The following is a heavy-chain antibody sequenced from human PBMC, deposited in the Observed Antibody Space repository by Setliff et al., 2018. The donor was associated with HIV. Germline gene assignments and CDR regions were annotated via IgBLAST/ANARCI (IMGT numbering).Heavy chain of an antibody. Sequence: ASVKVSCKSSGYTFSNFGVSWVRQAPGQGLEWLGYINGYSGKTHFPPRLQGRLTMTTDTSTDTVYLELRSLASDDTAIYYCAREAPRYASGAFDMWGLGTMVTVSS. D-gene: IGHD3-10*01. CDR3: AREAPRYASGAFDM. CDR2: INGYSGKT. CDR1: GYTFSNFG. J-gene: IGHJ3*02. V-gene: IGHV1-18*01.